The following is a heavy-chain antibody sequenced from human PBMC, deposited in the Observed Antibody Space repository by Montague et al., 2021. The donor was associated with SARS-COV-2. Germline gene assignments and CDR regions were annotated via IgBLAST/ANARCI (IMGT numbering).Heavy chain of an antibody. V-gene: IGHV4-39*01. D-gene: IGHD6-19*01. J-gene: IGHJ4*02. CDR1: GGSISSSTYY. CDR3: ATQEDPSGWIPGPFDF. Sequence: SETLSLTCTVSGGSISSSTYYWAWIRQPPGKGLEWIGSMYYRGSTYYNPSLKSRVFISVDTTKKQFSLTLTSVTAADTAVYYCATQEDPSGWIPGPFDFWGQGTLLSVSS. CDR2: MYYRGST.